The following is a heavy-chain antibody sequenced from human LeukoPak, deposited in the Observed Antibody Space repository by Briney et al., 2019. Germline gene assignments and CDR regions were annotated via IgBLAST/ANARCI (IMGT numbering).Heavy chain of an antibody. D-gene: IGHD3-16*02. CDR3: ARDYYDYVWGSYPTGYYYYYGMDV. CDR1: GFTFSSYG. CDR2: IWYDGSNK. J-gene: IGHJ6*02. Sequence: GRSLRLSCAASGFTFSSYGMHWVRQAPGKGLEWVAVIWYDGSNKYYADSVKGRFTISRDNSKNTLYLQMNSLRAEDTAVYYCARDYYDYVWGSYPTGYYYYYGMDVWGQGTTVTVSS. V-gene: IGHV3-33*01.